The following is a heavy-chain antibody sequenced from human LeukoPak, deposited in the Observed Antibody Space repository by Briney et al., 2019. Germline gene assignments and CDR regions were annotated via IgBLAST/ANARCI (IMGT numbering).Heavy chain of an antibody. V-gene: IGHV3-33*01. CDR1: GFTFSSYG. CDR3: ARVRGVAGNDY. Sequence: PGRSLRLFCAASGFTFSSYGMHWVRQAPGKGLEWVAVIWYDGSNKYYADSVKGRFTISRDNSKNTLYLQMNSLRAEDTAVYYCARVRGVAGNDYWGQGTLVTVSS. CDR2: IWYDGSNK. D-gene: IGHD6-19*01. J-gene: IGHJ4*02.